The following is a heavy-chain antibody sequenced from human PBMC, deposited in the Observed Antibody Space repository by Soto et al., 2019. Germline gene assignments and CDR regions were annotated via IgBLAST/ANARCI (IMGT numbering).Heavy chain of an antibody. V-gene: IGHV3-43D*04. CDR3: AKSDGRRTYYYYYGMDV. CDR2: ISWDGGST. J-gene: IGHJ6*02. Sequence: PGGSLRLSCAASGFTFDDYAMHWVRQAPGKGLEWVSLISWDGGSTYYADSVKGRFTISRDNSKNSLYLQMNSLRAEDTALYYCAKSDGRRTYYYYYGMDVWGQGTTVTVSS. D-gene: IGHD4-17*01. CDR1: GFTFDDYA.